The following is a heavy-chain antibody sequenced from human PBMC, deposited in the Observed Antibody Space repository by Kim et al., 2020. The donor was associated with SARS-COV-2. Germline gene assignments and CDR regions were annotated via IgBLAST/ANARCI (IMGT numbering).Heavy chain of an antibody. Sequence: ASVKVSCKASGYTFTSYAMHWVRQAPGQRLEWMGWINAGNGNTKYSQKFQGRVTITRDTSASTAYVEVSSLRSEDTAVYYCARDPDPGDTSGWYLDWFDPWGQGTLVPVSS. CDR1: GYTFTSYA. D-gene: IGHD6-19*01. CDR2: INAGNGNT. V-gene: IGHV1-3*01. J-gene: IGHJ5*02. CDR3: ARDPDPGDTSGWYLDWFDP.